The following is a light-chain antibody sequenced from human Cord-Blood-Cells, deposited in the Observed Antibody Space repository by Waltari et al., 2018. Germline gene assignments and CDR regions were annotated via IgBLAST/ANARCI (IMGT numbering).Light chain of an antibody. V-gene: IGKV4-1*01. CDR1: PSVLYSSNNKNY. J-gene: IGKJ1*01. CDR2: WAS. Sequence: DIVMTQSPDSLAVSLGERATINCKSSPSVLYSSNNKNYLAWYQQKPGQPPKLLIYWASTRESGVPDRFSGSGSGTDFTLTISSLQAEDVAVYYCQQYYSTPLTFDQGTKVEIK. CDR3: QQYYSTPLT.